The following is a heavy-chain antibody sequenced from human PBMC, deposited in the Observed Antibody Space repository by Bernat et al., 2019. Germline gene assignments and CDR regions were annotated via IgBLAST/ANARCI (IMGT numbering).Heavy chain of an antibody. CDR1: GGSISSSSYY. CDR2: IYYSGST. CDR3: ARLPDYMVWFGEKQASRNYYYYYGMDV. V-gene: IGHV4-39*01. J-gene: IGHJ6*02. D-gene: IGHD3-10*01. Sequence: QLQLQESGPGLVKPSETLSLTCTVSGGSISSSSYYWGWIRQPPGKGLEWIGSIYYSGSTYYNPSLKSRVTISVDTSKNQFSLKLSSVTAADTAVYYCARLPDYMVWFGEKQASRNYYYYYGMDVWGQGTTVTVSS.